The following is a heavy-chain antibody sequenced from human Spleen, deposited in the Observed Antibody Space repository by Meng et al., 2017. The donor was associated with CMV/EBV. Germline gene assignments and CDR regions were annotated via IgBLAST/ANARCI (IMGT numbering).Heavy chain of an antibody. Sequence: VQFVSELKKVRASVKDSCKASGYTFTSYGISGVRQAPGQGLEWMGWISAYNGNTNYAQKLQGRVTMTTDTSTSTAYMELRSLRSDDTAVYYCARDSSGWFDPWGQGTLVTVSS. V-gene: IGHV1-18*01. CDR3: ARDSSGWFDP. D-gene: IGHD6-19*01. CDR2: ISAYNGNT. CDR1: GYTFTSYG. J-gene: IGHJ5*02.